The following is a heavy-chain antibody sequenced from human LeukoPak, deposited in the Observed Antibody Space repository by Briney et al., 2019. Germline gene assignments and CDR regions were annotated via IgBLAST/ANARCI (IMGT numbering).Heavy chain of an antibody. V-gene: IGHV1-69*01. Sequence: SVKVSCKASGGTFSSYAISWVRQAPGQGLEWMGGIIPIFGTANYAQKFQGRVKINADESTRPAYMEPSSLRSEDMVVYYCARGRAQYQLLRFDYWGQGTLVTVSS. D-gene: IGHD2-2*01. J-gene: IGHJ4*02. CDR2: IIPIFGTA. CDR3: ARGRAQYQLLRFDY. CDR1: GGTFSSYA.